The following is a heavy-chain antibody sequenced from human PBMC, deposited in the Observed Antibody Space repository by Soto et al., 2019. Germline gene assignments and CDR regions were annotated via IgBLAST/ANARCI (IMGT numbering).Heavy chain of an antibody. CDR1: GGSISSYY. J-gene: IGHJ4*02. CDR3: ARTGVVDYFDY. V-gene: IGHV4-59*01. Sequence: SETLSLTCTVSGGSISSYYWSWIRQPPGKGLEWIGYTYYSGSTNYNPSLKSRVTISVDTSKNQFSLKLSSVTAADTAVYYCARTGVVDYFDYWGQGTLVTVSS. CDR2: TYYSGST. D-gene: IGHD2-15*01.